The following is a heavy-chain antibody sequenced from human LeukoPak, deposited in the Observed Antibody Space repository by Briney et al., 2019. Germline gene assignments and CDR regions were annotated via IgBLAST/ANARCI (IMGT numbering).Heavy chain of an antibody. CDR2: ISGSAVIT. V-gene: IGHV3-23*01. CDR3: TRLSGDNWNYGGNFDS. D-gene: IGHD1-7*01. J-gene: IGHJ4*02. Sequence: GGSLRLSCAASGLTFINFGMTWVRQAPGKGLEWVSAISGSAVITFYADSVKGRFTISRDNSKNTLYLQMNSLKTEDTAVYYCTRLSGDNWNYGGNFDSWGQGTLVTVSS. CDR1: GLTFINFG.